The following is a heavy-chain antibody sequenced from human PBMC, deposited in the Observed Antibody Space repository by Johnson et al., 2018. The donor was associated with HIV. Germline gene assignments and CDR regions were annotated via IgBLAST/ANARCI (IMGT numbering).Heavy chain of an antibody. D-gene: IGHD3-10*01. CDR1: GFAVSSNF. CDR2: IYSGGRT. J-gene: IGHJ3*02. V-gene: IGHV3-53*01. CDR3: AKVDGSGTWGAFDI. Sequence: EVQLVESGGGVVQPGRSLRISCAASGFAVSSNFMSWVRQAPGKGLEWVSAIYSGGRTYYADFVQGRFTISRDNSKNTVYLLMNSLRGEDTAVYYCAKVDGSGTWGAFDIWGQGTMVTVSS.